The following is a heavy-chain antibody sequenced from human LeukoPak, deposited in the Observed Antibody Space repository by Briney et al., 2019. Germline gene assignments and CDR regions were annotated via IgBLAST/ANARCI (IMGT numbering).Heavy chain of an antibody. J-gene: IGHJ4*02. Sequence: GGSLRLSCAASGFTFSNAWMNWVRQAPGKGLEWVGRIKRYSDGGTADYAAPVKGRFTVSRDDSKNTLFLQMNSLSTEDTGVYYCTTVELWLGRALLFWGQGTLVTVSS. CDR2: IKRYSDGGTA. CDR1: GFTFSNAW. CDR3: TTVELWLGRALLF. D-gene: IGHD6-19*01. V-gene: IGHV3-15*01.